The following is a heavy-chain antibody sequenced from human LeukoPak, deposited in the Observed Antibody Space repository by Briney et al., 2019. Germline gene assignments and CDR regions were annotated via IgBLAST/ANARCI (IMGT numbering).Heavy chain of an antibody. Sequence: GGSLRLSCAASGFTFSSYAMSWVRQAPGKGLEWDSAISGSGGSTYYADSVKGRFTISRDNSKNTLYLQMNSLRAEDTAVYSCAKDLYSSGWYSAFDIWGQGTMVTVSS. CDR1: GFTFSSYA. CDR3: AKDLYSSGWYSAFDI. V-gene: IGHV3-23*01. D-gene: IGHD6-19*01. J-gene: IGHJ3*02. CDR2: ISGSGGST.